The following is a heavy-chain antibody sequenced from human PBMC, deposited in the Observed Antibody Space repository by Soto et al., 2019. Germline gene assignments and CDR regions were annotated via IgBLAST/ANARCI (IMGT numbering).Heavy chain of an antibody. J-gene: IGHJ4*02. Sequence: QVQLVESGGGVVQPGRSLRLSCAASGFTFSSYGMHWVRQAPGKGLEWVAVIWYDGSNKYYADSVKGRFTISRDNSKNTAELQKNSLRAEDTAVDYCARGRILEWSYYFDYWGQGTLVTVSS. D-gene: IGHD3-3*01. CDR2: IWYDGSNK. CDR3: ARGRILEWSYYFDY. CDR1: GFTFSSYG. V-gene: IGHV3-33*01.